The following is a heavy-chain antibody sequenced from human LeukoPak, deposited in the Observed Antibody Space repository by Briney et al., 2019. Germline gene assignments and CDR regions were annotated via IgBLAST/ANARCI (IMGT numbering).Heavy chain of an antibody. CDR3: GVGDGYDYYFDY. CDR1: GYTFSNYG. CDR2: ISAYNGNT. D-gene: IGHD5-24*01. J-gene: IGHJ4*02. V-gene: IGHV1-18*01. Sequence: GASVKVSCKASGYTFSNYGFSWVRQAPGQGLEWMGWISAYNGNTNYAQKLQGRVTMTTDTSTSTAYMELRSLRSDDTAVYYCGVGDGYDYYFDYWGQGTLVTVSS.